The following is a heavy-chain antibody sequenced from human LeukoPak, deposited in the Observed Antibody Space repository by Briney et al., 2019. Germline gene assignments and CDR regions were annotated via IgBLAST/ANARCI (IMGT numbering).Heavy chain of an antibody. CDR1: GFTFSSYA. CDR2: ISYDGSNK. D-gene: IGHD6-13*01. V-gene: IGHV3-30*01. CDR3: ARDRVAAAELAMLGYMDV. Sequence: GRSLRLYCAASGFTFSSYAMHWVRQAPGKGLEWVAVISYDGSNKYYADSVKDRFTISRDNSKNTLYLQMNSLRAEDTAVYYCARDRVAAAELAMLGYMDVWGKGTTVTVSS. J-gene: IGHJ6*03.